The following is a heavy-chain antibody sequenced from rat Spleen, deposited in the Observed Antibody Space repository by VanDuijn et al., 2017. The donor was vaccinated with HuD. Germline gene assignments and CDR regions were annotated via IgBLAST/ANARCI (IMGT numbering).Heavy chain of an antibody. V-gene: IGHV5-29*01. CDR3: AREGYNNWEGGWFAY. J-gene: IGHJ3*01. D-gene: IGHD1-10*01. CDR2: ISSEGRSS. Sequence: EVQLVESDGGLVQPGRSLKLSCAASGFTFSDYYMAWVRQAPTKGLEWVATISSEGRSSYYRDSVKGRFTISRDSAKSTLYLQMDSLGSEDTATYYCAREGYNNWEGGWFAYWGQGTLVTVSS. CDR1: GFTFSDYY.